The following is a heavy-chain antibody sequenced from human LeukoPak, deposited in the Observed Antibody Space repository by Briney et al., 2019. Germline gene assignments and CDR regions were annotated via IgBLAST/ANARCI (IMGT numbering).Heavy chain of an antibody. Sequence: GGSLRLSCAASGFVFSNYWMSWVRQAPGKGLEWVANIKPDGTEKYYVDPLKGRFTISRDNAKNSLYLQMNSLRVEDTAVYYCARGGNSSWDYWGQGALVTVSS. CDR3: ARGGNSSWDY. CDR2: IKPDGTEK. J-gene: IGHJ4*02. V-gene: IGHV3-7*01. CDR1: GFVFSNYW. D-gene: IGHD6-6*01.